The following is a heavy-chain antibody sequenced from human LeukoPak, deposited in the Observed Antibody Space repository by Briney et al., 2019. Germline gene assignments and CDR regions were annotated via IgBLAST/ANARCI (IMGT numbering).Heavy chain of an antibody. D-gene: IGHD6-19*01. Sequence: ASVKVSCKASGVTFSSYAISWVRQAPGQGLEWMGRIIPIFGTANYAQKFQGRVTITTDESTSTAYMELSSLRSEDTAVYYCARDNSGWYYFDYWGQGTLVTVSS. CDR3: ARDNSGWYYFDY. CDR1: GVTFSSYA. CDR2: IIPIFGTA. J-gene: IGHJ4*02. V-gene: IGHV1-69*05.